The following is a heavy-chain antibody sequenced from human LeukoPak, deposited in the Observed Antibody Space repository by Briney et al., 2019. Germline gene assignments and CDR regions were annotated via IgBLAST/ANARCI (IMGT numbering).Heavy chain of an antibody. J-gene: IGHJ5*02. D-gene: IGHD3-9*01. CDR1: GGSISSYY. Sequence: PSETLSLTCTVSGGSISSYYWSWIRQPPGKGLGWIGYIYYSGSTNYNPSLKSRVTISVDTSKNQFSLKLSSVTAADTAVYYCARVGYYDILTGYYKGTWFDPWGQGTLVTVSS. V-gene: IGHV4-59*01. CDR3: ARVGYYDILTGYYKGTWFDP. CDR2: IYYSGST.